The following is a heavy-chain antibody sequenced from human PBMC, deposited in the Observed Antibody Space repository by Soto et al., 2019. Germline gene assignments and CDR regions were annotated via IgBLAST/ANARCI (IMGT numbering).Heavy chain of an antibody. V-gene: IGHV1-69*13. D-gene: IGHD3-16*01. CDR1: GGTFSSYA. Sequence: ASVKVSCKASGGTFSSYAISWVRQAPGQGLEWMGGIIPIFGTANYAQKFQGRVTITADEPTSTAYMELSSLRSEDTAVYYCARETYVWGSYVQDYWGQGTLVTVSS. CDR3: ARETYVWGSYVQDY. J-gene: IGHJ4*02. CDR2: IIPIFGTA.